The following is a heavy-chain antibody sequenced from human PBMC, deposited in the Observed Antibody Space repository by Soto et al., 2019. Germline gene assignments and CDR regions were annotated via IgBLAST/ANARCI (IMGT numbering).Heavy chain of an antibody. CDR3: AREGSYSAYNFAHGIQLWSFDF. Sequence: SETLSLACRVSGGSINTFYGSWVRQPAGKGLEWIGRIFSSGSTSFNPSLESRVAMSVDTSKNHFSLNLSSVTAADMAVYYCAREGSYSAYNFAHGIQLWSFDFWGQGALVTVSS. CDR1: GGSINTFY. V-gene: IGHV4-4*07. J-gene: IGHJ4*02. CDR2: IFSSGST. D-gene: IGHD5-12*01.